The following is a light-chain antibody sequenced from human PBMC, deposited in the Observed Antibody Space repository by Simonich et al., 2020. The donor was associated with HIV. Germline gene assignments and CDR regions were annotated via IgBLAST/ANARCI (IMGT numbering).Light chain of an antibody. Sequence: EIVMTQSPATLSVSPGERATLSCRPRQSVSSNLAWYQQKPGQAPRLLIYSASTRATGIPAKFSGSWSGTEFTLTISSMQSEDIAVYYCQQYNNRPLTFGGGTKVEIK. V-gene: IGKV3-15*01. J-gene: IGKJ4*01. CDR3: QQYNNRPLT. CDR2: SAS. CDR1: QSVSSN.